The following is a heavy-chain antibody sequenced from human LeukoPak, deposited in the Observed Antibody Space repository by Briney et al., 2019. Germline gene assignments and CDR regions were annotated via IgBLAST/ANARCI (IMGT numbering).Heavy chain of an antibody. Sequence: SETLSLTCAVCGGSFSGYYWSWIRQPAGKGLEWIGRIYTSGSTNYNPSLKSRVTISVDTSKNQFSLKLSSVTAADTAVYYCAREATVTSPVDYYYYMDVWGKGTTVTISS. D-gene: IGHD4-17*01. CDR2: IYTSGST. J-gene: IGHJ6*03. V-gene: IGHV4-4*07. CDR1: GGSFSGYY. CDR3: AREATVTSPVDYYYYMDV.